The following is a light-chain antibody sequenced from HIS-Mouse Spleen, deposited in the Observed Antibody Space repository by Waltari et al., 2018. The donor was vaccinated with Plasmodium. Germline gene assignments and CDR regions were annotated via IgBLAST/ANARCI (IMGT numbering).Light chain of an antibody. CDR2: AAS. Sequence: DIQMTQSPSSLSASVGDRVTITCRASQSISSYLNWHQQKPGKAPKLLIYAASSLQSGVPSRFSGSGSGTEFTLTISSLQPEDFATYYCQQSYSTPPTFGGGTKVEIK. V-gene: IGKV1-39*01. CDR3: QQSYSTPPT. J-gene: IGKJ4*01. CDR1: QSISSY.